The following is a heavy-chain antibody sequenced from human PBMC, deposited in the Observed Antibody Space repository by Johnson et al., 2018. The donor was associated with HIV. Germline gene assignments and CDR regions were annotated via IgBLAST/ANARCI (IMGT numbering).Heavy chain of an antibody. J-gene: IGHJ3*02. CDR2: IRHDGSNK. D-gene: IGHD1-26*01. V-gene: IGHV3-30*02. Sequence: QVQLVESGGGVVRPGGSLRLSCAASGFTFRSYGMHWVRQAPGKGLEWVAFIRHDGSNKYYADSVKGRFTISRDNSKNTLYLQMNSLRAEDTAVYYCAKATEGEGLWAFDIWGQGTMVTVSS. CDR3: AKATEGEGLWAFDI. CDR1: GFTFRSYG.